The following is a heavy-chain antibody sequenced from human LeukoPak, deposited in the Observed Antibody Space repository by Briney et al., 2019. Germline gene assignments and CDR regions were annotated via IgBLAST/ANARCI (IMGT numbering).Heavy chain of an antibody. V-gene: IGHV4-59*01. Sequence: PSETLSLPCSVSGDSMSGYYWGLIRQPPAKGLEWVGYIYYSGTTTYNPSLRSRVTISIDTSENQFSLKLSSVTAADTALYYCARVTKSSGYYLDVWGKGTTVTISS. CDR3: ARVTKSSGYYLDV. J-gene: IGHJ6*03. CDR1: GDSMSGYY. D-gene: IGHD3-22*01. CDR2: IYYSGTT.